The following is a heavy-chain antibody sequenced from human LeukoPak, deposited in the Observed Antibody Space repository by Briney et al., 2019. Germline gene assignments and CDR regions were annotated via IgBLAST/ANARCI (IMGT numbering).Heavy chain of an antibody. CDR3: ARGNPGRLVQWLVRTNWYFDL. D-gene: IGHD6-19*01. J-gene: IGHJ2*01. V-gene: IGHV4-34*01. Sequence: PSETPSLTCAVYGGSFSGYYWSWIRQPPGKGLEWIGEINHSGSTNYNPSLKSRVTISVDTSKNQFSLKLSSVTAADTAVYYCARGNPGRLVQWLVRTNWYFDLWGRGTLVTVSS. CDR1: GGSFSGYY. CDR2: INHSGST.